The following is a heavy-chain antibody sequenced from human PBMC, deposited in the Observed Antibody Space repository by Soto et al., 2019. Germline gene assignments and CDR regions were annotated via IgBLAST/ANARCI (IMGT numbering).Heavy chain of an antibody. CDR3: ARAYYGSDY. J-gene: IGHJ4*02. D-gene: IGHD3-10*01. Sequence: PGGSLRLSCAASGFTFSNYWMTWVRQAPGKGLGWVANIKPDGSDKYYVDSVKGRFTISRDNAKNSLYLQMNGLRAEDTAVYYCARAYYGSDYWGQGTPVTVSS. V-gene: IGHV3-7*04. CDR1: GFTFSNYW. CDR2: IKPDGSDK.